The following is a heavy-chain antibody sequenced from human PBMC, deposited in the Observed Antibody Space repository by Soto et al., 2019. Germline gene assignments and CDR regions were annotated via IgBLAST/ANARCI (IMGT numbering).Heavy chain of an antibody. D-gene: IGHD6-19*01. Sequence: PPQTLSLTFAISGDSVSSKSAAWNWIRQSPSKGLEWLGRTYYRSKWDNDYAVSVKSRITINPATSKNQFSLQHNPVTPEDTAVYYGASGSSGWYVDYYYGMDVWGQGTTVTVSS. J-gene: IGHJ6*02. CDR1: GDSVSSKSAA. CDR3: ASGSSGWYVDYYYGMDV. CDR2: TYYRSKWDN. V-gene: IGHV6-1*01.